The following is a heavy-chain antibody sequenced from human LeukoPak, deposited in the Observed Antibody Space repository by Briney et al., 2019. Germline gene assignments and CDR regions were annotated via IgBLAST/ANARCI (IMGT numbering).Heavy chain of an antibody. CDR1: GYTFTSYA. Sequence: WASVKVSCKASGYTFTSYAMNWVRQAPGQGLEWMGWINTNTGNPTYAQGFTGRFVFSLDTSVSTAYLQISSLKAEDTAVYYCARADWDYVWGSHDYYGMDVWGQGTTVTVSS. CDR3: ARADWDYVWGSHDYYGMDV. CDR2: INTNTGNP. J-gene: IGHJ6*02. D-gene: IGHD3-16*01. V-gene: IGHV7-4-1*02.